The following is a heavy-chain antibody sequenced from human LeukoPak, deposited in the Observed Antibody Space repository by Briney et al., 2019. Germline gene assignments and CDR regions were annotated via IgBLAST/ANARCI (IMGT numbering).Heavy chain of an antibody. Sequence: PSETLSLTCTVSGGSINSDYWSWIRQPPGKGLEWIGYISYSGSTNYNPSLKSRVTISSDTSKNQFSLKLDSVTAADTAVYYCASGNGYYYRYFDYWGQGTLVTVSS. V-gene: IGHV4-59*01. J-gene: IGHJ4*02. D-gene: IGHD3-22*01. CDR3: ASGNGYYYRYFDY. CDR1: GGSINSDY. CDR2: ISYSGST.